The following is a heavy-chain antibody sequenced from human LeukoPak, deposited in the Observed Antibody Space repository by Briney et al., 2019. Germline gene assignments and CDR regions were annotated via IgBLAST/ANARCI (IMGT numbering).Heavy chain of an antibody. Sequence: SETLSLTCTVSGGSISSSSYYWGWIRQPPGKGLEWIGSIYCSGSTYYNPSLKSRVTISVDTSKNQFSLKLSSVTAADTAVYYCARRLAGVGATGGWFDPWGQGTLVTVSS. CDR3: ARRLAGVGATGGWFDP. CDR2: IYCSGST. CDR1: GGSISSSSYY. D-gene: IGHD1-26*01. J-gene: IGHJ5*02. V-gene: IGHV4-39*01.